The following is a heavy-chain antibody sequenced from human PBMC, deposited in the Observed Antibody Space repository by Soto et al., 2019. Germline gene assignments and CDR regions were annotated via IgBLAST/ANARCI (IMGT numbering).Heavy chain of an antibody. CDR2: ISYDGSNK. CDR1: GSTFSSYG. CDR3: AKDHGDY. V-gene: IGHV3-30*18. J-gene: IGHJ4*02. Sequence: QVQLVESWGGVVQPGRSLRLSCAASGSTFSSYGMHWVRQAPGKGLEWVAVISYDGSNKYYADSVKGRFTISRDNSKNTLYLQMNSLRAEDTAVYYCAKDHGDYWGQGTLVTVSS.